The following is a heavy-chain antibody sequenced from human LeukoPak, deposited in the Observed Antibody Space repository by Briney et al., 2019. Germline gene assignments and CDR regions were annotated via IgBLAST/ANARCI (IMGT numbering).Heavy chain of an antibody. V-gene: IGHV3-23*01. Sequence: PGGSLRLSCAASGFTVSSNYMSWVRQAPGKGLEWVSAISGSGGSTYYADSVKGRFTISRDNSKNTLYLQMNSLRAEDTAVYYCAKDAGHYWYFDLWGRGTLVTVSS. J-gene: IGHJ2*01. CDR2: ISGSGGST. CDR1: GFTVSSNY. D-gene: IGHD6-13*01. CDR3: AKDAGHYWYFDL.